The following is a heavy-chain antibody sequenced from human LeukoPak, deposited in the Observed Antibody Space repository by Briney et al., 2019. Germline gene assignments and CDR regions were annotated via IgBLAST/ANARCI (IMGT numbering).Heavy chain of an antibody. V-gene: IGHV4-59*01. Sequence: SETLSLTCTVSGGSISSYYWSWIRQPPGKGLEWIGYIYYSGSTNYNPSLKSRVTISVDTSKNQFSLKLSSVTAADTAVYYCARDPSGEWDRFDPWGQGTLVTVSP. D-gene: IGHD3-16*01. CDR3: ARDPSGEWDRFDP. CDR2: IYYSGST. CDR1: GGSISSYY. J-gene: IGHJ5*02.